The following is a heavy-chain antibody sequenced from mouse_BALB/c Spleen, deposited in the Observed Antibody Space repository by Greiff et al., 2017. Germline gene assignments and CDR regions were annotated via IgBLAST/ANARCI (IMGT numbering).Heavy chain of an antibody. CDR3: TRYQVRKDYAMDY. CDR2: INPRNGGT. J-gene: IGHJ4*01. D-gene: IGHD2-14*01. CDR1: GYTFTSYY. V-gene: IGHV1S81*02. Sequence: QVQLQQSGAELVKPGASVKLSCKASGYTFTSYYMYWVKQRPGQGLEWIGEINPRNGGTNFNEKFKSKATLTVDKSSSTAYMQLSSLTSEDSAVYYCTRYQVRKDYAMDYWGQGTSVTVSS.